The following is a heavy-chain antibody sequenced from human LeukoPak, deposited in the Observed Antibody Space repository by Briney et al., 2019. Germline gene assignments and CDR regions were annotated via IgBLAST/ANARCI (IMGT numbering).Heavy chain of an antibody. CDR3: AVGLGGLVGALFDY. CDR2: ISAYNVNT. CDR1: GYTFTSYG. V-gene: IGHV1-18*01. D-gene: IGHD1-26*01. J-gene: IGHJ4*02. Sequence: ASVKVSCTASGYTFTSYGISWVRQAPGQGLEWMGWISAYNVNTNYAQKLQGRVTMTTETSTSTAYMELRSLRSDDTAVYYCAVGLGGLVGALFDYWGQGTLVTVSS.